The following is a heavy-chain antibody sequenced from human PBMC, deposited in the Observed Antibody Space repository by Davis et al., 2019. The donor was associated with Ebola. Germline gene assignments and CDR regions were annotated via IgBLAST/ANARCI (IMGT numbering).Heavy chain of an antibody. CDR3: ARGGGFGGYGMDV. CDR2: INYSGST. J-gene: IGHJ6*02. Sequence: MPSETLSLTCAVYGGSFSGYYWTWIRQPPGKGLEWLGEINYSGSTNYNPSLKSRVTISVDTSKNQFSLKLSSVTAADTAVYYCARGGGFGGYGMDVWGQGTTVTVSS. CDR1: GGSFSGYY. D-gene: IGHD3-10*01. V-gene: IGHV4-34*01.